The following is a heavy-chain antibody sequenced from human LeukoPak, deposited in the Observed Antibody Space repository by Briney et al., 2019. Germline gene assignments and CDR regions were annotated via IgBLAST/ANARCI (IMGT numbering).Heavy chain of an antibody. J-gene: IGHJ5*02. CDR1: GGTFTSYA. CDR2: ISAYNGNT. V-gene: IGHV1-18*01. CDR3: ARDRAHLGFDP. Sequence: GASVKVSCKASGGTFTSYAISWVRQAPGQGREWMGWISAYNGNTNYAQKLQGRVTMTTDTSTSTAYMELRSLRSDDTAVYYCARDRAHLGFDPWGQGTLVTVSS. D-gene: IGHD3-10*01.